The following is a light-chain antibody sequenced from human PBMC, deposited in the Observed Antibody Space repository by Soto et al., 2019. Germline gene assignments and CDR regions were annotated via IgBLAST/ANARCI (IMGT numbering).Light chain of an antibody. V-gene: IGLV2-14*01. CDR3: SSYTSSSTLEV. CDR1: SSDGGGYND. CDR2: EVS. Sequence: QSVLTQPASVSGSPGQSITISCTGTSSDGGGYNDVSWYQQHPGKAPKLMIYEVSNRPSGVSNRFSGSTSGNTASLTISGLPPEDEADYYCSSYTSSSTLEVFGTGTKGTVL. J-gene: IGLJ1*01.